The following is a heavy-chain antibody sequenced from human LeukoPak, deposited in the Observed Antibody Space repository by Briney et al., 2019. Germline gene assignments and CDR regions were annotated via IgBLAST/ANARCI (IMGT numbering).Heavy chain of an antibody. CDR1: GGSFSGYY. J-gene: IGHJ6*04. CDR2: INHSGST. D-gene: IGHD2-15*01. Sequence: SETLSLTCAVYGGSFSGYYWSWIRQPPGKGLEWIGEINHSGSTNYNPSLKSRVTISVDTSKNQFSLKLSSVTAADTAVYYCARVGLGAANCSGGSCYYYYYGTDVWGKGTTVTVSS. CDR3: ARVGLGAANCSGGSCYYYYYGTDV. V-gene: IGHV4-34*01.